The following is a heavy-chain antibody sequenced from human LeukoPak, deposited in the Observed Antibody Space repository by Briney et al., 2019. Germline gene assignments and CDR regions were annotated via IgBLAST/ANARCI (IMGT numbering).Heavy chain of an antibody. CDR2: INPSGGST. CDR1: GGTFSSYA. J-gene: IGHJ4*02. V-gene: IGHV1-46*01. CDR3: ARGVWDSSGYSGYYFDY. D-gene: IGHD3-22*01. Sequence: ASVKVSCKASGGTFSSYAISWVRQAPGQGLEWMGIINPSGGSTSYAQKFQGRVTMTRDTSTSTVYMELSSLRSEDTAVYYCARGVWDSSGYSGYYFDYWGQGTLVTVSS.